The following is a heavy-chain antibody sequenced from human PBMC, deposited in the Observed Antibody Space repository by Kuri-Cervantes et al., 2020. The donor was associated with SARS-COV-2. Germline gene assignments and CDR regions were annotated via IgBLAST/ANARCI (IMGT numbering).Heavy chain of an antibody. J-gene: IGHJ3*02. Sequence: SVKVSCKASGGTFSSYAISWVRQAPGQGLEWMGGIIPIFGTANYAQKFQGRVTITAGKSTSTAYMELSSLRSEDTAVYYCARDLQRGTFDIWAKGQWSPSPQ. D-gene: IGHD1-14*01. V-gene: IGHV1-69*06. CDR2: IIPIFGTA. CDR1: GGTFSSYA. CDR3: ARDLQRGTFDI.